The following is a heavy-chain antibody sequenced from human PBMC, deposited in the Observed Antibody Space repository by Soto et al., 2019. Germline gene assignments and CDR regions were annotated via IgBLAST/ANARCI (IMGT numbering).Heavy chain of an antibody. J-gene: IGHJ6*02. V-gene: IGHV1-58*01. CDR1: GFTFTSSS. Sequence: SVKVSCKASGFTFTSSSVQWVRQARGQRLEWIGWIVVGSGNTNYAQKFQERVTITRDMSTSTAYMELSSLRSEDTAVYYCAASYYHRSYYYYGMDVWGQGTTVTVSS. CDR2: IVVGSGNT. D-gene: IGHD1-26*01. CDR3: AASYYHRSYYYYGMDV.